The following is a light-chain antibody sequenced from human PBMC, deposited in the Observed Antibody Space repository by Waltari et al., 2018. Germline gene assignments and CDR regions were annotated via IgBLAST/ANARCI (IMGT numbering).Light chain of an antibody. Sequence: EIVMTQSPATLSVSPGGRATLSCRASQSVSSNLAWYQQHPGQARRLLIYAASTRATGVPARFSGSGSGTDFTLTISSLQSEDFAVYYCQQYNGWPRTFGQGTKVEI. CDR1: QSVSSN. CDR3: QQYNGWPRT. CDR2: AAS. J-gene: IGKJ1*01. V-gene: IGKV3-15*01.